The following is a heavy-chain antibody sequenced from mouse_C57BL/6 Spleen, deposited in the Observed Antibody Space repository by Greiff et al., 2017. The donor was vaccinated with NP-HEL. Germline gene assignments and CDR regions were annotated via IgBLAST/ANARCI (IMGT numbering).Heavy chain of an antibody. D-gene: IGHD1-1*01. J-gene: IGHJ1*03. V-gene: IGHV5-6*01. CDR1: GFTFSSYG. CDR2: ISSGGSYT. Sequence: EVMLVESGGDLVKPGGSLKLSCAASGFTFSSYGMSWVRQTPDKRLEWVATISSGGSYTYYPDSVKGRFTISRDNAKNTLYLQMSSLKSEDTAMYYCARHTTVVATRYFDVWGTGTTVTVSS. CDR3: ARHTTVVATRYFDV.